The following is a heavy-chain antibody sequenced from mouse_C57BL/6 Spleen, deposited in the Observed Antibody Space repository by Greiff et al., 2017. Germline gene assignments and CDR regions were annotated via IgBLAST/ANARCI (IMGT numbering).Heavy chain of an antibody. CDR2: MYPGDGDT. D-gene: IGHD1-1*01. CDR1: GYAFSSSW. CDR3: ATYYGSSPWFAY. Sequence: QVQLQQSGPELVKPGASVKISCKASGYAFSSSWMNWVKQRPGKGLEWIGRMYPGDGDTNYNGKFKGKATLTADKSSSTAYMQLSSLTSEDSAVYFCATYYGSSPWFAYWGQGTLVTVSA. J-gene: IGHJ3*01. V-gene: IGHV1-82*01.